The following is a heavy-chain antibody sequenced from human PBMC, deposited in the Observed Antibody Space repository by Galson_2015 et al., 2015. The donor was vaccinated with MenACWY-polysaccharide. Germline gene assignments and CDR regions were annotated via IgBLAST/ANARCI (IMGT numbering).Heavy chain of an antibody. Sequence: SLRLSCAASGFTFSTYGMHWVRQAPGKGLEWVAVISSDATNKYYADSVKGRFTISRDNSKNTLYLQMNSLRADDTAVYYCANYYDTSGYWEKQFDSWGQGTLVTVSS. V-gene: IGHV3-30*18. CDR3: ANYYDTSGYWEKQFDS. CDR1: GFTFSTYG. D-gene: IGHD3-22*01. CDR2: ISSDATNK. J-gene: IGHJ4*02.